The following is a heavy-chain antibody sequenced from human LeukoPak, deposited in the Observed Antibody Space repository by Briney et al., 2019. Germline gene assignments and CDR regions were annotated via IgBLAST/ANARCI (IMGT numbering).Heavy chain of an antibody. D-gene: IGHD3-22*01. CDR3: ARDGHYYDSSGYSFDP. CDR2: IYYSGST. Sequence: SETLSLTCTVSGGSISSSSYYWGWIRQPPGKGLEWIGSIYYSGSTYYNPSLKSRVTISVDTSKNQFSLKLSSVTAADTAVYYCARDGHYYDSSGYSFDPWGQGTLVTVSS. CDR1: GGSISSSSYY. V-gene: IGHV4-39*07. J-gene: IGHJ5*02.